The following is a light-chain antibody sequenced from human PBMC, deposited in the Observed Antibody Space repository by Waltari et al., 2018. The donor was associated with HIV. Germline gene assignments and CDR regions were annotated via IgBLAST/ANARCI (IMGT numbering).Light chain of an antibody. J-gene: IGLJ3*02. V-gene: IGLV2-14*03. CDR2: DVS. CDR1: SSDVGGYTP. CDR3: ESYTSTSVWV. Sequence: QSALTQPASVSGSPGQSITISCTGSSSDVGGYTPVPWYKQHPGKAPRLMIYDVSTRPSGVSDRFSGSKSGDPASLTISGLQAEDAADYYCESYTSTSVWVFGGGTRLTVL.